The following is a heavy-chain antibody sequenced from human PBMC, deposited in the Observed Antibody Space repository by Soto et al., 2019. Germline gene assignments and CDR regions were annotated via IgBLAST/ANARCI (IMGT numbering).Heavy chain of an antibody. J-gene: IGHJ4*02. CDR2: ISSSSSTI. V-gene: IGHV3-48*01. D-gene: IGHD6-19*01. Sequence: EVQLVESGGGLVQPGGSLRLSCAASGFTFSSYSMNWVRQAPGKGLEWVSYISSSSSTIYYADSVKSRFTISRDNAKNSLYLQMNSLRAEDTAVYYCARPPLIYSSGWYPYFDYWGQGTLVTVSS. CDR3: ARPPLIYSSGWYPYFDY. CDR1: GFTFSSYS.